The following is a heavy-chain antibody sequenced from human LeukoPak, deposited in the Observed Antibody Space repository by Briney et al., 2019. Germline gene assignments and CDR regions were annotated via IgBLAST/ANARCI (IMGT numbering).Heavy chain of an antibody. CDR2: ISAYNGNT. J-gene: IGHJ4*02. CDR1: GYTFTSYG. D-gene: IGHD3-10*01. Sequence: GASVKVSCKASGYTFTSYGISLVRQAPGQGLEWMGWISAYNGNTNYAQKLQGRVTMTTDTSTSTAYMELRSLRSDDTAVYYCARATMVQGVITPPFDYWGQGTLVTVSS. CDR3: ARATMVQGVITPPFDY. V-gene: IGHV1-18*01.